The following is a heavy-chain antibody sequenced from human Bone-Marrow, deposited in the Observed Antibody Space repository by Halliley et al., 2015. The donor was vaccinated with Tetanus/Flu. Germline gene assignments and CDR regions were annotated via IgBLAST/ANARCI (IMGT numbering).Heavy chain of an antibody. J-gene: IGHJ4*02. CDR2: ISGSSTTI. CDR3: ARSDVAAPGRAFTIEY. V-gene: IGHV3-48*02. D-gene: IGHD2-15*01. Sequence: AYISGSSTTIYYADSVKGRFPISRDNAKNSVFLQSNSLRDEDAAVYYCARSDVAAPGRAFTIEYWGQGTLVTVSS.